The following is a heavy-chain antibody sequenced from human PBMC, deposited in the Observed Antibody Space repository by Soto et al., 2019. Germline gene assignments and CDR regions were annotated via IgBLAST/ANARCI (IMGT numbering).Heavy chain of an antibody. CDR2: ISAYNGNT. D-gene: IGHD2-2*01. J-gene: IGHJ6*03. CDR1: GYTFTSYG. CDR3: ARDVSSDIVVVPAAPRAHLYYMDV. Sequence: ASVKVSCKASGYTFTSYGISWVRQAPGQGLEWMGWISAYNGNTNYARKLQGRVTMTTDTSTSTAYMELRSLRSDDTAVYYCARDVSSDIVVVPAAPRAHLYYMDVWGKGTKVTVSS. V-gene: IGHV1-18*01.